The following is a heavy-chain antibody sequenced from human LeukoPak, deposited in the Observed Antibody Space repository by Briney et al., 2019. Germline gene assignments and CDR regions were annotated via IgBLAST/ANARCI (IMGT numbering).Heavy chain of an antibody. CDR3: ARDYFTSYYYYGMDV. V-gene: IGHV4-59*01. Sequence: SETLSLTCAVSGGSISNYYLNWIRQPPGKGLEWIGYINYSGSTNYNPSLKSRVTISIDTSKNQFSLKLSSVTAADTAVYYCARDYFTSYYYYGMDVWGQGTTVTVSS. CDR1: GGSISNYY. J-gene: IGHJ6*02. CDR2: INYSGST. D-gene: IGHD2/OR15-2a*01.